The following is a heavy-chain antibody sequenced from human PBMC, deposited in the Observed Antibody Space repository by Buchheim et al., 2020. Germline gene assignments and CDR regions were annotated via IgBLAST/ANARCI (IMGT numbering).Heavy chain of an antibody. CDR2: ISASGGNT. CDR3: ARVDSGYDWNFNGMDV. CDR1: GFTFSNYA. J-gene: IGHJ6*02. V-gene: IGHV3-23*01. D-gene: IGHD5-12*01. Sequence: EVQLLESGGGLVQLGGSLRLSCAASGFTFSNYAMGWLRQAPGQGLEWVSGISASGGNTNYADSVEGRFTISRDNLQNRLHLQMNSLRVEDTAVYYCARVDSGYDWNFNGMDVWGQGTT.